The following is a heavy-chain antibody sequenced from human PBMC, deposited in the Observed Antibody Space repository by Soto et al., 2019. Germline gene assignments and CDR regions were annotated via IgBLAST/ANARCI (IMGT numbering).Heavy chain of an antibody. V-gene: IGHV3-30*18. CDR3: AKGGATYYDFWSGYYNLDY. D-gene: IGHD3-3*01. J-gene: IGHJ4*02. Sequence: GGSLRLSCAASGFTFSSYGMHWVRQAPGKGLEWVAVISYDGSNKYYADSVKGRFTISRDNSKNTLYLQMNSLRAEDTAVYYCAKGGATYYDFWSGYYNLDYWGQGTLVTVSS. CDR1: GFTFSSYG. CDR2: ISYDGSNK.